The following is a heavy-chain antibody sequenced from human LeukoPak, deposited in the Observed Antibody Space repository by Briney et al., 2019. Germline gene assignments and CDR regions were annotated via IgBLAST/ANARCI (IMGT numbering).Heavy chain of an antibody. J-gene: IGHJ4*02. D-gene: IGHD3-22*01. CDR3: AKRDDSGGNLVDL. CDR1: CGSIRSVSHY. CDR2: IYYSGST. V-gene: IGHV4-39*02. Sequence: SETLSLTCTASCGSIRSVSHYWAWIRQPPGEGLEWIGSIYYSGSTYYNPSLENRVTISIDTSKNHFSLKLSSLSAADTSVYYCAKRDDSGGNLVDLWGQGTLVTVS.